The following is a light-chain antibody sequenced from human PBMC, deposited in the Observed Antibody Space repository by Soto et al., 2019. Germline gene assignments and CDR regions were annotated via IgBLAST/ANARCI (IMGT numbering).Light chain of an antibody. CDR1: SSDIGAYNF. CDR3: TSWTPSTPMI. V-gene: IGLV2-14*03. CDR2: DVN. Sequence: QSVLTQPASLSGSPGQSITISCTGTSSDIGAYNFVSWHQQHPGTAPKLMLYDVNIRPSGVSNRFSGSKSGNTASLTISGVQAGDEADYYCTSWTPSTPMIFGGGTTLTVL. J-gene: IGLJ2*01.